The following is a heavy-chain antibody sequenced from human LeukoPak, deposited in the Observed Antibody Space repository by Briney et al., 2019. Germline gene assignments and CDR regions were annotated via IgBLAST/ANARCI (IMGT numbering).Heavy chain of an antibody. J-gene: IGHJ3*02. CDR2: ISYSGDT. D-gene: IGHD2-21*02. CDR1: GVSIASRGFS. CDR3: ARDVLVTSSPDAFDI. Sequence: SQTLSLTCTVSGVSIASRGFSWTWIRQPPGKGLEWIGCISYSGDTYSKPSLKTRLTIPVDASKNQFSLKLTSVTAADTAVHYCARDVLVTSSPDAFDIWGQGTMVTVSS. V-gene: IGHV4-31*03.